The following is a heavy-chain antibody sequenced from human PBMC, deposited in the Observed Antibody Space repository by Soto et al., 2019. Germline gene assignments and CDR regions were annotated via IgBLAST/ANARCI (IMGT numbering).Heavy chain of an antibody. CDR3: ARDPHSGWAHDAFDV. CDR1: GGTFTTSG. D-gene: IGHD3-22*01. J-gene: IGHJ3*01. Sequence: QVHLVQSGAEMKKPGSSVRVSCEASGGTFTTSGFGWVRQAPGQGPEWMGGIIPIFGASNYAPKFQGRITISADESTSTPYLEISSLKSEYTATYYCARDPHSGWAHDAFDVWGTGNLIIVSS. CDR2: IIPIFGAS. V-gene: IGHV1-69*01.